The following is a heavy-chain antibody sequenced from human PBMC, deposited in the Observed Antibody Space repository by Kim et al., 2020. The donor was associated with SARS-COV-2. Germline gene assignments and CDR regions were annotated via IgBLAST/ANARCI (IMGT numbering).Heavy chain of an antibody. V-gene: IGHV3-21*01. CDR3: ARDRAVVVPAGLSPFDP. D-gene: IGHD2-2*01. CDR1: GFTFSSYS. CDR2: ISSSSSYI. Sequence: GGSLRLSCAASGFTFSSYSMNWVRQAPGKGLEWVSSISSSSSYIYYADSVKGRFTISRDNAKNSLYLQMNSLRAEDTAVYYCARDRAVVVPAGLSPFDPWGQGTLVTVSS. J-gene: IGHJ5*02.